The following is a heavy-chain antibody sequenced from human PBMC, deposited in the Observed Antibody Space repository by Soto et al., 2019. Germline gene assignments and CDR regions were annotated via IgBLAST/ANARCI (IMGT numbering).Heavy chain of an antibody. J-gene: IGHJ4*02. CDR2: IYYGGST. V-gene: IGHV4-61*01. CDR1: GGSVSSGSYY. CDR3: ARDLSGYHDY. Sequence: SLTCTVSGGSVSSGSYYWSWIRQPPGKGLEWIGYIYYGGSTNYNPSLKSRVTISVDTSKNQFSLKLSSVTAADTAVYYCARDLSGYHDYWGQGILVTVSS. D-gene: IGHD3-22*01.